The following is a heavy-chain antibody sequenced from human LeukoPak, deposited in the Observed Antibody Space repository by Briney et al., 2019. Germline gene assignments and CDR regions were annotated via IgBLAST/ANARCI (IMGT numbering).Heavy chain of an antibody. V-gene: IGHV3-7*01. D-gene: IGHD3-10*01. J-gene: IGHJ4*02. CDR1: GFTFSSYW. CDR3: ARGYYYGSGIFDY. CDR2: IKQDGSEK. Sequence: TGGSPRLSCAASGFTFSSYWMSWVRQAPGKGLEWVANIKQDGSEKYYVDSVKGRFTISRDNAKNSLYLQMNSLRAEDTAVYYCARGYYYGSGIFDYWGQGALVTVSS.